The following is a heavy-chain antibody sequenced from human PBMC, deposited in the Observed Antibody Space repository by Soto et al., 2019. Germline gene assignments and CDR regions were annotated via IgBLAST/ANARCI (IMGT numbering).Heavy chain of an antibody. CDR3: AKGSVRLVRGVILYFDY. CDR1: GGSISSSNW. D-gene: IGHD3-10*01. CDR2: IYHSGST. Sequence: SETMSLTCAVSGGSISSSNWWSWVRQPPGKGLEWIGEIYHSGSTNYNPSLKSRVTISVDKSKNQFSLKLSSVTAADTAVYYCAKGSVRLVRGVILYFDYWGQGSLVTVSS. V-gene: IGHV4-4*02. J-gene: IGHJ4*02.